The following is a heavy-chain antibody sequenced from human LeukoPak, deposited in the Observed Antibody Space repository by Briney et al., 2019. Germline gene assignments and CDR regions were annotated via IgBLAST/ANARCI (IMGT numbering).Heavy chain of an antibody. J-gene: IGHJ4*02. CDR2: IYNSGNT. V-gene: IGHV4-59*08. CDR1: GGSISSYC. CDR3: ARHGYASGSGYFDY. D-gene: IGHD3-10*01. Sequence: SETLSLTCTVSGGSISSYCWSWIRQPPGKGLEWIGYIYNSGNTNYNPSLESRVTISVDTSSNRFSLTLHSVTAADTAVYYCARHGYASGSGYFDYWGQGNLVTVSS.